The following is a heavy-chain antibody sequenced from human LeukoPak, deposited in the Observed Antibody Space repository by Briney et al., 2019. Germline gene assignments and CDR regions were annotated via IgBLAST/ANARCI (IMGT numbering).Heavy chain of an antibody. V-gene: IGHV3-48*04. Sequence: GGSLRLSCAASGFTFSSYSMNWVRQAPGKGLEWVSSISSSGSTIYYADSVKGRFTISRDNAKNSPYLQMNSLRAEDTAVYYCARDHRGYGNWFDPWGQGTLVTVSS. CDR2: ISSSGSTI. D-gene: IGHD6-13*01. J-gene: IGHJ5*02. CDR1: GFTFSSYS. CDR3: ARDHRGYGNWFDP.